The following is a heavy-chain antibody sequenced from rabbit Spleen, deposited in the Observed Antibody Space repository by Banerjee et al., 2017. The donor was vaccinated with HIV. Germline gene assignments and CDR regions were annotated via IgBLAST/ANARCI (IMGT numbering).Heavy chain of an antibody. Sequence: QEQLVESGGDLVKPGASLTLTCTASGVSFSGSSYMCWVRQAPGKGLEWIACIEGGSSSFTYFASWAKGRFTISKTSSTTVTLQVTRLTAADTATYFCARDTSSSFSSYGMDLWGPGTLVTVS. CDR2: IEGGSSSFT. D-gene: IGHD1-1*01. V-gene: IGHV1S45*01. CDR1: GVSFSGSSY. CDR3: ARDTSSSFSSYGMDL. J-gene: IGHJ6*01.